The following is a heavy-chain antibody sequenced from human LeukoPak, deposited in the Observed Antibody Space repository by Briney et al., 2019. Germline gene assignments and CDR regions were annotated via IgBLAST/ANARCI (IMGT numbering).Heavy chain of an antibody. J-gene: IGHJ6*02. D-gene: IGHD3-10*01. Sequence: GGSLGLSCAASGFIFINYGMHWVRQAPGKGLEWVASISHDGSNYYYADSVKGRFTISRDNSRNTLYLQMNSLKVEDTAVFYCTKAAAGSGDYGMDVWGQGTTVTV. V-gene: IGHV3-30*18. CDR3: TKAAAGSGDYGMDV. CDR2: ISHDGSNY. CDR1: GFIFINYG.